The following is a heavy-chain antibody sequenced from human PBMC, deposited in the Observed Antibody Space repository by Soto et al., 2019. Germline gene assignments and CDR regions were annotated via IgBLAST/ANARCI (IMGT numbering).Heavy chain of an antibody. CDR1: GFTFSNYW. V-gene: IGHV3-74*01. CDR2: INNDGSRT. CDR3: GTTFDY. D-gene: IGHD1-26*01. J-gene: IGHJ4*02. Sequence: EVQVVESGGALVQPGGSLRLSCAASGFTFSNYWMHWVRQVPGEGLVWVSSINNDGSRTWYADSVRGRIAMSRDNARNLVYLQMNSLRAEDTAVYYCGTTFDYWGQGALVTVSS.